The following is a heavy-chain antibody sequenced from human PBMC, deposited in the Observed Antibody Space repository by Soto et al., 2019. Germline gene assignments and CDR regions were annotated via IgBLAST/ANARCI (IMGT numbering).Heavy chain of an antibody. CDR2: ISGSGGST. D-gene: IGHD1-7*01. CDR3: AKDRPYNWNYVAPFDY. Sequence: GGSLSLSCAASGFTFSSYAMSWVRQAPGKGLEWVSAISGSGGSTYYADSVKGRFTISRDNSKNTLYLQMNSLRAEDTAVYYCAKDRPYNWNYVAPFDYWGQGTLVTVSS. V-gene: IGHV3-23*01. CDR1: GFTFSSYA. J-gene: IGHJ4*02.